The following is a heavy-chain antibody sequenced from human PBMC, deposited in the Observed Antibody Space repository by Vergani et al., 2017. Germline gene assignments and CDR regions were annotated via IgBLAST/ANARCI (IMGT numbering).Heavy chain of an antibody. Sequence: QVQLVQSGAEVKKPGASVKVSCKASGYTFTGYYMHWVRLAPGQGLEWMGWINPNSGGTNYAQKFQGRVTMTRDTSISTAYMELGRLTSDDTAVCYCARDPISGYFLFDYWSQGTLVTVSS. CDR2: INPNSGGT. D-gene: IGHD3-22*01. CDR3: ARDPISGYFLFDY. V-gene: IGHV1-2*02. CDR1: GYTFTGYY. J-gene: IGHJ4*02.